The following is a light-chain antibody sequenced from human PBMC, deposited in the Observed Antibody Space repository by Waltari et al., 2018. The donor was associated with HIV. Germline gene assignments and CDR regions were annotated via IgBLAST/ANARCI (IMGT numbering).Light chain of an antibody. CDR3: QQSYKPPLYT. CDR2: VAS. CDR1: QRISTY. J-gene: IGKJ2*01. V-gene: IGKV1-39*01. Sequence: DIQMTQSPPSLSASVGDRVNITCRASQRISTYLNLYQQKPGKAPTLLSYVASTLQSCVPSRFSGSGSGTDFTLTINNVQPVDRAIYLCQQSYKPPLYTFGQRTKLEI.